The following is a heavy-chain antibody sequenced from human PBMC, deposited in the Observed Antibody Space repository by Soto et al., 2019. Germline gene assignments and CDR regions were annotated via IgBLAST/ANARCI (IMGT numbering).Heavy chain of an antibody. V-gene: IGHV3-66*01. CDR3: ARSDYGDYVYDY. Sequence: GGSLRLSCAASGFTVSSNYMSWVRQAPGKGLEWVSVIYSGGSTYYADSVKGRFTISRDNSKNTLYLQMNSLRAEDTAVYYCARSDYGDYVYDYWGQGTLVTVSS. J-gene: IGHJ4*02. D-gene: IGHD4-17*01. CDR1: GFTVSSNY. CDR2: IYSGGST.